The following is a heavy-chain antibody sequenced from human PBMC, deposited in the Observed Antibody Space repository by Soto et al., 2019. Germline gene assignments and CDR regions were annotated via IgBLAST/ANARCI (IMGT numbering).Heavy chain of an antibody. CDR1: GYTFTSYY. V-gene: IGHV1-46*01. CDR2: INPSGGST. D-gene: IGHD2-21*02. CDR3: ARDSVTVTADY. Sequence: QVQLVQSGAEVKKPGASVKVSCKASGYTFTSYYMHWVRQDPGQGLEWMGIINPSGGSTSYAQKFQGRVTMTRDTSTSTVYMELSSLSSEDTAVYYCARDSVTVTADYWGQGTLVTVSS. J-gene: IGHJ4*02.